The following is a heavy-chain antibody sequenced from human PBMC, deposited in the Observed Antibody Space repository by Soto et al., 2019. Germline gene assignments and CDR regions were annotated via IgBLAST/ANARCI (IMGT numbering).Heavy chain of an antibody. Sequence: SGPTLVNPTQTPTPTRTLSGVFLGTRGGGVGWIPQPPGKALEWLALIYWDDDKRYSPSLKSRLTITKDTSKNQVVLTMTNMDPVDTATYYCAHSPYVRGVIRYFDYWGQGTLVTVSS. V-gene: IGHV2-5*02. J-gene: IGHJ4*02. CDR3: AHSPYVRGVIRYFDY. CDR1: GVFLGTRGGG. D-gene: IGHD3-10*02. CDR2: IYWDDDK.